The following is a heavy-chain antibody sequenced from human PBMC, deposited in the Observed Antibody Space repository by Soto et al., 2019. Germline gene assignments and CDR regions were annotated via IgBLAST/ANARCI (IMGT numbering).Heavy chain of an antibody. Sequence: SETLSLTCTVSGGSISSYYWSWIRQPPGKGLEWIGYIYYSGSTNYNPSLKSRVAISVDTSKNQFSLKLSSVTAADTAVYYCARVGNYDILTGYKCFDYYGMDVWGQGTTVTVSS. CDR2: IYYSGST. J-gene: IGHJ6*02. D-gene: IGHD3-9*01. V-gene: IGHV4-59*08. CDR3: ARVGNYDILTGYKCFDYYGMDV. CDR1: GGSISSYY.